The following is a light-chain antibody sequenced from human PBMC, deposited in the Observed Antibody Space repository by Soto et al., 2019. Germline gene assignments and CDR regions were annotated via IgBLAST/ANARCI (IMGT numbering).Light chain of an antibody. CDR3: QHGYSTPLT. Sequence: IHRTQSPSTLSGTPSHRFTITGRPSQSISTYLHWYQQKPGKAPILLIYAASTLQSGVPSRFSGSGSGTDLTLTISSLQPEDFATYFCQHGYSTPLTFGGGSKV. CDR2: AAS. V-gene: IGKV1-39*01. CDR1: QSISTY. J-gene: IGKJ4*01.